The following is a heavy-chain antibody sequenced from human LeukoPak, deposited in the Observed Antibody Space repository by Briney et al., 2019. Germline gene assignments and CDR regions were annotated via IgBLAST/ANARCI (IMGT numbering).Heavy chain of an antibody. CDR2: IYSGGST. D-gene: IGHD5-24*01. V-gene: IGHV3-53*01. CDR3: ARDRPGVEMAPYGMDV. CDR1: GFTVSSNY. J-gene: IGHJ6*02. Sequence: GGSLTLSCAASGFTVSSNYMSWVRQAPGKGLEWVSVIYSGGSTYYADSVKGRFTISRDNSKNTLYLQMNSLRAEDTAVYYCARDRPGVEMAPYGMDVWGQGTTVTVSS.